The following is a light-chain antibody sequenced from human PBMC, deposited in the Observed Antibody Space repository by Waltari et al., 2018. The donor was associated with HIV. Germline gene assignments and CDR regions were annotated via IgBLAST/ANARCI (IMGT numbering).Light chain of an antibody. CDR2: AAS. J-gene: IGKJ1*01. Sequence: DIQMTQSPSSLSASVGDRVTITCRASQGISNSLAWYQQKPGKVPKRLIYAASTLHSGGPSRFSGSGSGTDFTLTISSLQPEDVSTYFCQKYNAAPLTFGQGTKVEIK. CDR3: QKYNAAPLT. CDR1: QGISNS. V-gene: IGKV1-27*01.